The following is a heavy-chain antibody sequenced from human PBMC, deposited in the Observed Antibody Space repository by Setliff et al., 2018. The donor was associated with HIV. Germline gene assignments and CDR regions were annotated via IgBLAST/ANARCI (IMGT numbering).Heavy chain of an antibody. D-gene: IGHD1-26*01. V-gene: IGHV1-69*13. J-gene: IGHJ4*02. CDR2: IIPMFGTT. Sequence: GASVKVSCKASGVTFRRFAFSWVRQAPGQGLEWMGGIIPMFGTTNYAQKFQGRVTITADESTSTVYMELTSRRADDTAIYYCARDDPAGGIDYCGQGTLVTVSS. CDR1: GVTFRRFA. CDR3: ARDDPAGGIDY.